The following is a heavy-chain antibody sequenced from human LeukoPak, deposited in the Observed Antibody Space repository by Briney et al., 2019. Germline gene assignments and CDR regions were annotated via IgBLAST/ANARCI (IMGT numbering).Heavy chain of an antibody. J-gene: IGHJ4*02. D-gene: IGHD3-22*01. CDR3: ARGPPNGHDDSSGYYVPACLDF. CDR1: GCSISSDYY. V-gene: IGHV4-38-2*02. CDR2: IEHSGSI. Sequence: SETLSLTCTLSGCSISSDYYWGWIRQPPGKGLEWIGSIEHSGSIYYNPFFKSRVTISVDTSKNQFSLKLSSVTAADTAVYYCARGPPNGHDDSSGYYVPACLDFWGQGTLVTVSS.